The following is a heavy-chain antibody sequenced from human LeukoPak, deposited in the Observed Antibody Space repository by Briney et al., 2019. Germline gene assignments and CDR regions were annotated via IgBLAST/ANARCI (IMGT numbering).Heavy chain of an antibody. D-gene: IGHD6-6*01. CDR2: INHSGST. CDR3: ARVYSSSWVYYFDY. Sequence: SETLSLTCAVYGGSFSGYYWSWIRQPPGKGLEWIGEINHSGSTNYNPSLKSRVTISVDTSKNQFSLKLSSVTAADTAVYYCARVYSSSWVYYFDYWGQGTLVTVSS. J-gene: IGHJ4*02. CDR1: GGSFSGYY. V-gene: IGHV4-34*01.